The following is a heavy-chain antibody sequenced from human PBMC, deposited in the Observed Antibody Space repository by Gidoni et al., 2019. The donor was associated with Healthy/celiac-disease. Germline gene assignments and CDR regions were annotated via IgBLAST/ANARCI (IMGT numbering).Heavy chain of an antibody. Sequence: QVQLQQWGAGLLKPSETLSLTCAVYGGSFSGYYWSWIRQPPGKGLEWIGEINHSGSTNYNPSLKSRVTISVDTSKNQFSLKLSSVTAADTAVYYCARSTPWGYFQHWGQGTLVTVSS. CDR2: INHSGST. CDR3: ARSTPWGYFQH. D-gene: IGHD1-26*01. V-gene: IGHV4-34*01. CDR1: GGSFSGYY. J-gene: IGHJ1*01.